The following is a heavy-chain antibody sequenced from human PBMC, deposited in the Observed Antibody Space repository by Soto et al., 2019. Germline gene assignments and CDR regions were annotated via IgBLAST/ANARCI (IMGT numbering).Heavy chain of an antibody. CDR1: GGSISSSSYY. V-gene: IGHV4-39*01. D-gene: IGHD2-2*01. Sequence: QLQLQESGPGLVKPSETLSLTCTVSGGSISSSSYYWGWIRQPPGKGLEWIGSIYYSGSTYYNPSLKSRVTISVDTSKNRFSRKLSSVTAADTAVYYCASPGRDTSIDYWGQGTLVTVSS. CDR2: IYYSGST. J-gene: IGHJ4*02. CDR3: ASPGRDTSIDY.